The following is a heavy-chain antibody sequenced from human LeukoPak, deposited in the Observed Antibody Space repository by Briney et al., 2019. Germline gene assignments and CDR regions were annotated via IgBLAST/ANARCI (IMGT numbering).Heavy chain of an antibody. J-gene: IGHJ5*02. CDR2: ISAYNGNT. D-gene: IGHD3-9*01. Sequence: ASVKVSCKASGYTFTSSGISWVRQAPGQGLEWMGWISAYNGNTNYAQKLQGRVTMTTDTSTSTAYMELRSLRSDDTAVYYCARGGPGILTGYNYNWFDPWGQGTLVTVSS. CDR3: ARGGPGILTGYNYNWFDP. V-gene: IGHV1-18*01. CDR1: GYTFTSSG.